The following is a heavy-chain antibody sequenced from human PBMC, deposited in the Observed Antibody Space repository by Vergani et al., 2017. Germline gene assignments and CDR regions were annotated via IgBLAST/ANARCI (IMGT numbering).Heavy chain of an antibody. CDR2: IYTSGAP. D-gene: IGHD2-21*01. CDR1: FDSIRNLY. V-gene: IGHV4-4*07. Sequence: QVQLQESGPGLVKSSETLSLTCSVSFDSIRNLYCNWIRQPPGKGLEWIGRIYTSGAPNYNPSLRSRAIMSVDASKKQFSLKLTSVTAGDTAVYYCARDGGEYDKDALDVWGQGTKVTVTS. CDR3: ARDGGEYDKDALDV. J-gene: IGHJ3*01.